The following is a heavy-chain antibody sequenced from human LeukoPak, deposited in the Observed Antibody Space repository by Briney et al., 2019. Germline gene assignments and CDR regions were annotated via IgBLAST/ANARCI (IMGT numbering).Heavy chain of an antibody. J-gene: IGHJ4*02. CDR1: GFTFSSYW. CDR3: TTGSDSSGYYTYYFDY. V-gene: IGHV3-15*01. D-gene: IGHD3-22*01. CDR2: IKSKTDGGTT. Sequence: PGGSLRLSCAASGFTFSSYWMSWVRQAPGKGLEWVGRIKSKTDGGTTDYAAPVKGRFTISRDDSKNTLYLQMNSLKTEDTAVYYCTTGSDSSGYYTYYFDYWGQGTLVTVSS.